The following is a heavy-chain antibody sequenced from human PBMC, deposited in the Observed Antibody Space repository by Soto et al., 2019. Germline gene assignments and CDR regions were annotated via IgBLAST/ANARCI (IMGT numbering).Heavy chain of an antibody. CDR3: ARAWVVVTAPDY. V-gene: IGHV1-3*05. CDR2: INAGNGNT. Sequence: QVQLVQSGAEEKKPGASVKVSCKASGYTFTSYAMHWVRQAPGQRLEWMGWINAGNGNTKYSQKFQGRVTITRDTSASTAYMELSRLRSEDTAVYSCARAWVVVTAPDYWGQGTLVTVSS. J-gene: IGHJ4*02. D-gene: IGHD2-21*02. CDR1: GYTFTSYA.